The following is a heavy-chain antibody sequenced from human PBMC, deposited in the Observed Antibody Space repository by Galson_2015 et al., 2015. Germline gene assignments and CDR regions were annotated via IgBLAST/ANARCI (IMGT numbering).Heavy chain of an antibody. CDR1: GFTFSSYA. J-gene: IGHJ4*02. CDR3: AKGLGYSYGLFDY. CDR2: ISGSGGST. Sequence: LRLSCAASGFTFSSYAMSWVRQAPGKGLEWVSAISGSGGSTYYADSVKGRFTISRDNSKNTLYLQMNSLRAEDTAVYYCAKGLGYSYGLFDYWGQGTLVTVSS. D-gene: IGHD5-18*01. V-gene: IGHV3-23*01.